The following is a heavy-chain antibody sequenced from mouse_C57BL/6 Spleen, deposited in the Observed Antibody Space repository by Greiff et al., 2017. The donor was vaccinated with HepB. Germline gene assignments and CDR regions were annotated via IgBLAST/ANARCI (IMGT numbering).Heavy chain of an antibody. J-gene: IGHJ2*01. V-gene: IGHV1-15*01. D-gene: IGHD3-2*02. CDR2: IDPETGGT. CDR1: GYTFTDYE. CDR3: TRRQLRALFDY. Sequence: VQLQQSGAELVRPGASVTLSCKASGYTFTDYEMHWVKQTPVHGLEWIGAIDPETGGTAYNQKFKGKAILTADKSSSTAYMELRSLTSEDSAVYYCTRRQLRALFDYWGQGTTLTVSS.